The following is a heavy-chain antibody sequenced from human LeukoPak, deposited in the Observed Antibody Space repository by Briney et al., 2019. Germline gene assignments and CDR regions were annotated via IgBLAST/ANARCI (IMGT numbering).Heavy chain of an antibody. CDR2: INPSGGST. D-gene: IGHD3-22*01. CDR3: ARPWGGLWDSSGYSVGY. CDR1: GYTFTSYY. J-gene: IGHJ4*02. Sequence: ASMKVSCKASGYTFTSYYMHWVRQAPGQGLEWMGIINPSGGSTSYAQRFQGRVTMTRDTSTSTVYMELSSLRSEDTAVYYCARPWGGLWDSSGYSVGYWGQGTLVTVSS. V-gene: IGHV1-46*01.